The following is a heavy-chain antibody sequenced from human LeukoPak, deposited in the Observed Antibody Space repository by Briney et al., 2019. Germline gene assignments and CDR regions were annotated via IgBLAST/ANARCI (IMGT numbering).Heavy chain of an antibody. CDR3: AKVGTTAVTTTRDY. Sequence: PGGSLRLSCAASGFTVSSNYMSWVRQAPGKGLEWVSVIYSGGSTYYADSVKGRFTISRDNSKNTLYLQMNSLRAEDTAVYYCAKVGTTAVTTTRDYWGQGTLVTVSS. CDR2: IYSGGST. V-gene: IGHV3-53*01. D-gene: IGHD1-26*01. J-gene: IGHJ4*02. CDR1: GFTVSSNY.